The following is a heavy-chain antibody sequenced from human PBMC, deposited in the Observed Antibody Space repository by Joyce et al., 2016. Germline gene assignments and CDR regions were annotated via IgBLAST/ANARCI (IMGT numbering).Heavy chain of an antibody. J-gene: IGHJ3*02. CDR2: FNPSGDST. CDR3: ARDNVGWQYQLLYDDAFDI. CDR1: GFTFTNYY. V-gene: IGHV1-46*01. Sequence: QVQLVQSGAEVKKPGASVKISCKASGFTFTNYYIHWVRQAPGQGLEWMGVFNPSGDSTFYPQKFQGRVTMTRDTSTSTVYMELSSLRSDDTAVYYCARDNVGWQYQLLYDDAFDIWGQGTMVTVSA. D-gene: IGHD2-2*01.